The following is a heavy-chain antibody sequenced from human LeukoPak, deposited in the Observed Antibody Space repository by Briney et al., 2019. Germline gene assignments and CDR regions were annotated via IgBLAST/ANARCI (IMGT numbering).Heavy chain of an antibody. CDR3: AKGYSSSSTVPYYFDY. J-gene: IGHJ4*02. V-gene: IGHV3-9*03. CDR2: ISWNSGSI. Sequence: GGSLRLSCAASGFTFDDYAMHWVRQAPGKGLEWVSGISWNSGSIGYADSVKGRFTISRDNAKNSLYLQMNSLRAEDMALYYCAKGYSSSSTVPYYFDYWGQGTLVTVSS. CDR1: GFTFDDYA. D-gene: IGHD6-6*01.